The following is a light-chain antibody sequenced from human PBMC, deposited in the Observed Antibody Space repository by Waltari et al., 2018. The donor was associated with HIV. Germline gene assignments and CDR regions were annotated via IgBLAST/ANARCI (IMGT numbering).Light chain of an antibody. CDR1: SSDVGGYTY. J-gene: IGLJ3*02. V-gene: IGLV2-14*03. CDR2: DVT. Sequence: QSALTQAASVSGSPGQSITISCTGTSSDVGGYTYLSWYQQHPGKAPKLMIYDVTNLPSGVSTRVSGSKSGNTASLTISGLQAEDEADYYCSSYITTSSLVVFGGGTKLTVL. CDR3: SSYITTSSLVV.